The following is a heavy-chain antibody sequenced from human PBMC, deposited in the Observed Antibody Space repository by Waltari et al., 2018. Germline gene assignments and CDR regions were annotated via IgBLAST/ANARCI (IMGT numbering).Heavy chain of an antibody. CDR3: AKDGPVCGGASCSSFDR. D-gene: IGHD2-2*01. V-gene: IGHV3-30*02. Sequence: QVQLVESGGGVVQPGGSLRLSCAASGFRFRGYAMPWVRQAPGKGLEWVAFIWHDGSDKFYGDSVKGRFIISRDNSKNMVYLEMDSLRADDTAVYYCAKDGPVCGGASCSSFDRWGQGTLVTVSP. CDR2: IWHDGSDK. J-gene: IGHJ4*02. CDR1: GFRFRGYA.